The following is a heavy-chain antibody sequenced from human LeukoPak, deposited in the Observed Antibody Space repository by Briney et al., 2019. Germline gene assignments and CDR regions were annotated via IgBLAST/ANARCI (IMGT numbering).Heavy chain of an antibody. Sequence: SETLSLTCAVYGGSFSGYYWSWIRQPPGKGLEWIGEINHSGSTNYNPSLKSRVTISVDTSKNQFSLKLSSVTAADTAVYYCARGSSDYGDYVDWFDPWGQGTLVTVSS. V-gene: IGHV4-34*01. CDR3: ARGSSDYGDYVDWFDP. D-gene: IGHD4-17*01. CDR2: INHSGST. CDR1: GGSFSGYY. J-gene: IGHJ5*02.